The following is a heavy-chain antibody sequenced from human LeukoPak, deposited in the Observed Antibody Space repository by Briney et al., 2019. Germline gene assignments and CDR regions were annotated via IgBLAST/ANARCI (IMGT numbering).Heavy chain of an antibody. J-gene: IGHJ4*02. CDR3: AARGLPASIGSGSYRNISNDY. CDR1: GYTFTGYY. CDR2: INPNSGGT. D-gene: IGHD3-10*01. Sequence: ASVKVSCKASGYTFTGYYMHWVRQAPGQGLEWMGWINPNSGGTNYAQKFQGRVTMTRDTSISTAYMELSSLRSEDTAVYYCAARGLPASIGSGSYRNISNDYWGQGTLVTVSS. V-gene: IGHV1-2*02.